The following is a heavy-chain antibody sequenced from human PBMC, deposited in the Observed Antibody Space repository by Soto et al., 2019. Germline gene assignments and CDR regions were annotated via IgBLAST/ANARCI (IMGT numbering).Heavy chain of an antibody. Sequence: QVQLVEFGGGVVQPGRSLRLSCAASGFTFSSYAMHWVRQAPGKGLEWVAVISYDGSNKYYADSVKGRFTISRDNSKNTLYLQMNSLRAEDTAVYYCARDGNSGSYFWFDPWGQGTLVTVSS. CDR2: ISYDGSNK. CDR3: ARDGNSGSYFWFDP. CDR1: GFTFSSYA. V-gene: IGHV3-30-3*01. J-gene: IGHJ5*02. D-gene: IGHD1-26*01.